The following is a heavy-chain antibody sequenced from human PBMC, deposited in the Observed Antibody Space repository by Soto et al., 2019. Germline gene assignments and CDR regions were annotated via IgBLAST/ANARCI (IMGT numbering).Heavy chain of an antibody. D-gene: IGHD3-3*01. CDR2: IWYDGSNK. V-gene: IGHV3-33*01. J-gene: IGHJ5*02. CDR3: ARGYYDFWSGHNWFDP. Sequence: HPGGSLRLSCAASGFTFSSYGMHWVRQAPGKGLEWVAVIWYDGSNKYYADSVKGRFTISRDNSKNTLYLQMNSLRAEDTAVYYCARGYYDFWSGHNWFDPWGQGTLVTVSS. CDR1: GFTFSSYG.